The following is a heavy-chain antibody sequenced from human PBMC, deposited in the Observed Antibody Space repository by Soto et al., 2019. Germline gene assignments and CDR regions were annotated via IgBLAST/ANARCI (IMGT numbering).Heavy chain of an antibody. CDR1: GFTFDDYA. J-gene: IGHJ2*01. CDR3: AKDKVTTVTTSWYFDL. D-gene: IGHD4-17*01. Sequence: DVQLVESGGGLVQPGRSLRLSCAASGFTFDDYAMHWVRQAPGKGLEWVSGISWNSGSIGYADSVKGRFTISRDNAKNSLYLQMNSLRAEDTALYYCAKDKVTTVTTSWYFDLWGRGTLVTVSS. CDR2: ISWNSGSI. V-gene: IGHV3-9*01.